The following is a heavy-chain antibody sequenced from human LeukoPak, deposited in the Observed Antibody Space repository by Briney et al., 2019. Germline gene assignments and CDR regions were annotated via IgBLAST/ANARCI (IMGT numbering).Heavy chain of an antibody. J-gene: IGHJ5*02. CDR2: IYHSGST. D-gene: IGHD2-2*01. V-gene: IGHV4-30-2*01. Sequence: PSQTLSLTCAVSGGSISSGGYSWSWLRQPPGKGLEWIGYIYHSGSTYYNPSLKSRVTISVDRSKNQFSLKLSSVTAADTAVYYCARWIDIVVVPAATWRGFNPWGQGTLVTVSS. CDR1: GGSISSGGYS. CDR3: ARWIDIVVVPAATWRGFNP.